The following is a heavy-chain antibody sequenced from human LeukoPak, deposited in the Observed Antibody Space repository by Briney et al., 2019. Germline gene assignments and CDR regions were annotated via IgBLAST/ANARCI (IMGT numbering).Heavy chain of an antibody. J-gene: IGHJ3*02. V-gene: IGHV1-69*01. CDR2: IIPIFGTA. D-gene: IGHD3-22*01. Sequence: ASVKVSCKASGGTFSSYAISWVRQAPGQGLEWMGGIIPIFGTANYAQKFQGRVTMTADESTSTAYMELSSLRSEDTAVYYCASPPYYDSDNDAFDIWGQGTMVTVSS. CDR1: GGTFSSYA. CDR3: ASPPYYDSDNDAFDI.